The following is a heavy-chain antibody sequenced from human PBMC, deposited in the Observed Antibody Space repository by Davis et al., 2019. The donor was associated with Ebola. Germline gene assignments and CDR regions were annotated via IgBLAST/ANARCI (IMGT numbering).Heavy chain of an antibody. J-gene: IGHJ6*02. Sequence: SVKVSCKASGGTFSSFAVGWVRQAPGQGLEWMGGIIPMFRSPNYAQKFQGRVTITADESTRTVYMELSRLRSDDTAVYHCARDLSYSYYYHYYGMDVWGQGTLVTVSS. CDR1: GGTFSSFA. D-gene: IGHD3-10*01. CDR2: IIPMFRSP. CDR3: ARDLSYSYYYHYYGMDV. V-gene: IGHV1-69*13.